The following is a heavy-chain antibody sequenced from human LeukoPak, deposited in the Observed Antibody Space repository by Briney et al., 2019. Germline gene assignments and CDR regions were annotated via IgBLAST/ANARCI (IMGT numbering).Heavy chain of an antibody. V-gene: IGHV3-30-3*01. J-gene: IGHJ4*02. D-gene: IGHD1-26*01. Sequence: QTGGSLRLSCAASGFTFSSYAMHWVRQAPGKGLEWVAVISYDGSNKYYADSVKGRFTISRDNSKNTLYLQMNSLRAEDTAVYYCARDRYVPIHPTVLEVGATALDYWGQGTLVTVSS. CDR3: ARDRYVPIHPTVLEVGATALDY. CDR1: GFTFSSYA. CDR2: ISYDGSNK.